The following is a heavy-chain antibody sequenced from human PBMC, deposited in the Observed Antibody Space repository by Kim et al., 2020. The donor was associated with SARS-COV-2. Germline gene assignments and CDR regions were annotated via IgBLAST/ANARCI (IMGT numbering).Heavy chain of an antibody. CDR2: FSSASSNT. CDR3: ARATCCTGTTCYGGLGY. Sequence: GGSLRLSCAASGFSFSNYGMHWVRQAPGKGLEWVSLFSSASSNTYYADSVRGRFTISRDNAKNSLYLQMNSLRAEDTAIYYCARATCCTGTTCYGGLGYWGQGTMVTVSS. D-gene: IGHD2-2*01. J-gene: IGHJ4*02. CDR1: GFSFSNYG. V-gene: IGHV3-21*01.